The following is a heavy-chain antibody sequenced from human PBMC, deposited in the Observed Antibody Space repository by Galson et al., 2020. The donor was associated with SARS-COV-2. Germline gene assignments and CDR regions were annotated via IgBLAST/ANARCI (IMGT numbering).Heavy chain of an antibody. CDR2: IWYDGSNK. Sequence: GGSLRLSCAASGFTFISYGMHWVRQAPGKGLEWVAVIWYDGSNKNYADSVKGRFTISRDNSKNTLYLQMNSLRAEDTAVYYCAKDLGDHYDFWSGGGPIGYWGQGTLVTVSS. D-gene: IGHD3-3*01. CDR3: AKDLGDHYDFWSGGGPIGY. V-gene: IGHV3-33*06. J-gene: IGHJ4*02. CDR1: GFTFISYG.